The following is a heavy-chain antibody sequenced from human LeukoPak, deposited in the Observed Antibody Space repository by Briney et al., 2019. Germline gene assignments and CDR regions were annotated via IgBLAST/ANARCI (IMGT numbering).Heavy chain of an antibody. CDR1: GFTFSSYG. Sequence: PGGSLRLSCAASGFTFSSYGMHWVRQAPGKGLEWVAVISYDGSNKYYADSVKGRFTISRDNSKNTLYLQMNSLRAEDTAVYYCAKDRRRYCSGGSCLNFDYWGQGTLVTVSS. D-gene: IGHD2-15*01. CDR2: ISYDGSNK. V-gene: IGHV3-30*18. J-gene: IGHJ4*02. CDR3: AKDRRRYCSGGSCLNFDY.